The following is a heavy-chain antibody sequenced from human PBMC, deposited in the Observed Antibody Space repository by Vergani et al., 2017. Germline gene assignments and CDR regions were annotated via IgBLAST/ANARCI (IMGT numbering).Heavy chain of an antibody. Sequence: QLQLQESGPGLVKPSETLSLTCTVSGGSISSSSYYWGWIRQPPGKGLEWIGGIYYSGSTYYNPSLKSRVTISVDTSKNQFSLKLSSVTAADTAVYYCASPIAAAINWFDPWGQGTLVTVSS. J-gene: IGHJ5*02. CDR1: GGSISSSSYY. V-gene: IGHV4-39*07. D-gene: IGHD6-13*01. CDR3: ASPIAAAINWFDP. CDR2: IYYSGST.